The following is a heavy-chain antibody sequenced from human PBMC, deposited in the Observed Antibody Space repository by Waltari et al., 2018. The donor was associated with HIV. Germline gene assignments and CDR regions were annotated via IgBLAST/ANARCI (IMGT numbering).Heavy chain of an antibody. CDR1: GYTFGTYQ. V-gene: IGHV1-46*03. Sequence: QVHLVQSGAEVKKPGAAMRVSCKASGYTFGTYQLHWVRLAPGQGFEWMGIINPSGFTTNYAKKFQGRFTMTSDTPTSTVYMELSSLTSEDTAVYYCTRSSDWYNGFDVWGQGTMVTVSS. CDR2: INPSGFTT. J-gene: IGHJ3*01. CDR3: TRSSDWYNGFDV. D-gene: IGHD6-19*01.